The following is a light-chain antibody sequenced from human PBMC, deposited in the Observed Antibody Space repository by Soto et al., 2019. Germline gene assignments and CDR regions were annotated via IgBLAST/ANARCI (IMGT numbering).Light chain of an antibody. Sequence: EIVLTQSPGTLSLSPGERATLSCRASQSVRSSYFAWYQQKPGQAPRLLIFGVSSRATGIPDRFSATGSETEFTLTISSLQSEDFAVYYCQQYQRYPPSFGGGTKVDIK. CDR2: GVS. J-gene: IGKJ4*01. V-gene: IGKV3-20*01. CDR1: QSVRSSY. CDR3: QQYQRYPPS.